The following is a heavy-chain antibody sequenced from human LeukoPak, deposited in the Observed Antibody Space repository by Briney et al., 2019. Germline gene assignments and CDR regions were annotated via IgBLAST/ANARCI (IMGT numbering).Heavy chain of an antibody. J-gene: IGHJ6*03. CDR1: GFTFSNSG. V-gene: IGHV3-30*02. CDR2: IRFDGSSK. CDR3: ARRSLLEWNNYYYYYMDV. D-gene: IGHD3-3*01. Sequence: GGSLRLSCAASGFTFSNSGMHWVRQAPGKGLEWVAFIRFDGSSKFYTDSVKGRFTISRDNSKNTLYLQMNSLRAEDTAVYYCARRSLLEWNNYYYYYMDVWGKGTTVTVSS.